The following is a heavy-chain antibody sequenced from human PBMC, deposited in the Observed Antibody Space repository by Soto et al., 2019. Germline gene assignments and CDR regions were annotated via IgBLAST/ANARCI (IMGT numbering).Heavy chain of an antibody. CDR2: IMPVFSTP. CDR1: GGTFSTSA. CDR3: ARDKDRLQLGGNYYYILDV. D-gene: IGHD1-1*01. Sequence: QVQLLQSGAEVKKPGSSMKVSCKASGGTFSTSAISWVRQAPGQGLEWVGGIMPVFSTPDYAQNFQGRVTITADESTTTAYLELTSLRADDTAVYYCARDKDRLQLGGNYYYILDVWGQGTAITVSS. J-gene: IGHJ6*02. V-gene: IGHV1-69*12.